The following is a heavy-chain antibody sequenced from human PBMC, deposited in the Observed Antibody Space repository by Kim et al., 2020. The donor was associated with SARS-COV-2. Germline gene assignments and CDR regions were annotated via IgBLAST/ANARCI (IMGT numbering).Heavy chain of an antibody. Sequence: SVKVSCKASGGTFSSYAISWVRQAPGQGLEWMGGIIPIFGTANYAQKFQGRVTITADESTSTAYMELSSLRSEDTAVYYCARSGTMVRGVIIQFYFDYWCQGTLVTVSS. CDR1: GGTFSSYA. CDR3: ARSGTMVRGVIIQFYFDY. V-gene: IGHV1-69*13. D-gene: IGHD3-10*01. CDR2: IIPIFGTA. J-gene: IGHJ4*02.